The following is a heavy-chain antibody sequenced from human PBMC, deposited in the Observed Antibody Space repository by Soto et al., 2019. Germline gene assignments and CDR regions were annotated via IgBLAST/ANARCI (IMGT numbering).Heavy chain of an antibody. CDR3: ARPAPMVRGRGWFDP. V-gene: IGHV4-34*01. CDR2: INHSGST. D-gene: IGHD3-10*01. J-gene: IGHJ5*02. CDR1: GGSFSGYY. Sequence: QVQLQQWGAGLLKPSETLSLTCAVYGGSFSGYYWSWIRQPPGKGLEWIGEINHSGSTNYNPSLKSRVTISVDTSKNQFSLKLSSVTAADTAVYYCARPAPMVRGRGWFDPWGQGTLVTVSS.